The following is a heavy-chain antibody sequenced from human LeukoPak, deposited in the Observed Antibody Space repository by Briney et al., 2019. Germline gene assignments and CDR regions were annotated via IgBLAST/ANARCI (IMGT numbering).Heavy chain of an antibody. CDR3: ARVRKRSNNHYYHSNASLRFDY. CDR1: GGSISSGGYY. CDR2: IYHSGST. J-gene: IGHJ4*02. D-gene: IGHD3-22*01. Sequence: SQTLSLTCTVSGGSISSGGYYWSWIRQPPGKGLEWIGYIYHSGSTYYNPSLKSRVTISVDRSKNQFSLKLSSVTAADTAVYYCARVRKRSNNHYYHSNASLRFDYWGQGTLVTVSS. V-gene: IGHV4-30-2*01.